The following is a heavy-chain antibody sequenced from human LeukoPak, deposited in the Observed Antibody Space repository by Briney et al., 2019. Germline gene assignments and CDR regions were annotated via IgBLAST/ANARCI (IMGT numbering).Heavy chain of an antibody. Sequence: SETLSLTCTVSGGSISSSSYYWGWIRQPPGKGLEWIGSIYYSGSTYYNPSLKSRVTISVDTSKNQFSLKLSPVTAADTAVYYCATYYYDILTGYPYWGQGTLVTVSS. CDR1: GGSISSSSYY. CDR2: IYYSGST. CDR3: ATYYYDILTGYPY. J-gene: IGHJ4*02. D-gene: IGHD3-9*01. V-gene: IGHV4-39*01.